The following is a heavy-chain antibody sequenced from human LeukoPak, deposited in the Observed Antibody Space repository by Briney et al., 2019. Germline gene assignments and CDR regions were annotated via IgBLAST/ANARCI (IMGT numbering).Heavy chain of an antibody. CDR2: IWHVGSHK. J-gene: IGHJ4*02. CDR3: ATEIFGSGSYPGF. Sequence: PGRSLRLSCAASGFSFNTYAMHWVRQAPGQGLEWVALIWHVGSHKFYSNSVRGQFTISRDNSKNTVSLQMNNLSPENTAVYYCATEIFGSGSYPGFWGQGTLVTVSS. CDR1: GFSFNTYA. D-gene: IGHD3-10*01. V-gene: IGHV3-33*01.